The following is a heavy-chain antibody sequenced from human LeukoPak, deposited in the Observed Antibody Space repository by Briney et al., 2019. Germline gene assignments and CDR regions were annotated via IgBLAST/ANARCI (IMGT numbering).Heavy chain of an antibody. D-gene: IGHD3-9*01. V-gene: IGHV1-24*01. J-gene: IGHJ3*02. CDR2: FDPEDGET. Sequence: ASVKVSCKVSGYTLTELSMHWVRQAPGKGLEWMGGFDPEDGETIYAQKFQGRVTMTEDTSTDTAYMELSSLRSEDTAVYYCAKDILTGYHRDDAFDIWGQGTMVTVSS. CDR1: GYTLTELS. CDR3: AKDILTGYHRDDAFDI.